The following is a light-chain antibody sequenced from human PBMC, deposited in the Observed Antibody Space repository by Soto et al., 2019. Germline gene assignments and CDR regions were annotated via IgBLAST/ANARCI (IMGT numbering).Light chain of an antibody. Sequence: QSVLTQPPSVSGAPGQRVTISCTGSSSNIGVDYGVHWYQQLPGRAPKLLIYDNNNRPSGVPDRFSGSKSDTSASLAITGLQAEDEADYYCQSYDSSLRDWNWVFGGGTKLTVL. V-gene: IGLV1-40*01. CDR3: QSYDSSLRDWNWV. CDR2: DNN. CDR1: SSNIGVDYG. J-gene: IGLJ3*02.